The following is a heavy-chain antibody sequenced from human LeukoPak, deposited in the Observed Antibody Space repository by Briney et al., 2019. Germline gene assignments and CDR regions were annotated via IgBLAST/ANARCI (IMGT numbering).Heavy chain of an antibody. J-gene: IGHJ3*02. CDR1: GFIFSSYA. V-gene: IGHV3-23*01. CDR3: ARESYYDSSGTDAFDI. Sequence: GGSLRLSCAASGFIFSSYAMGWVRQAPGKGLEWVSILSTSGDRTYYADSVKGRFTISRDNSKNTLYLQMNSLRAEDTAVYYCARESYYDSSGTDAFDIWGQGTMVTVSS. D-gene: IGHD3-22*01. CDR2: LSTSGDRT.